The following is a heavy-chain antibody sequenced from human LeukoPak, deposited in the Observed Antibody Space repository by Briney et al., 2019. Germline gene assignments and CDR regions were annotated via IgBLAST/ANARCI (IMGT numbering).Heavy chain of an antibody. D-gene: IGHD5-12*01. Sequence: SGGTLRLSCAASGFTFSTYGMSWVRQAPGKGLEWVSAISGSGGSTYYADSVKGRFTISRDNSKNTLYLQMNSLRVEDTAVYYCAKDGAWLRFDDWGQGILVTVSS. CDR3: AKDGAWLRFDD. CDR2: ISGSGGST. J-gene: IGHJ4*02. V-gene: IGHV3-23*01. CDR1: GFTFSTYG.